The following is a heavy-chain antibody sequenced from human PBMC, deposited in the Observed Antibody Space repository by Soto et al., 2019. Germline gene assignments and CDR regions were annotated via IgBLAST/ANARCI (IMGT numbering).Heavy chain of an antibody. V-gene: IGHV4-61*01. CDR1: GGSVSSCSYY. CDR3: ARVDDILAIASRP. J-gene: IGHJ4*01. Sequence: KTSETLSLTCTASGGSVSSCSYYWSWNRQPPGKELESIGNIYYSGSTNYNPSLKRRVIISVDTSKTQFSLKLSSVTAADAAVYYWARVDDILAIASRPWGRGTL. D-gene: IGHD2-21*01. CDR2: IYYSGST.